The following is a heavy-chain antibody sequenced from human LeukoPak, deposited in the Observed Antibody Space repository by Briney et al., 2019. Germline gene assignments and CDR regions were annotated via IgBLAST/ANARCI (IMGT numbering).Heavy chain of an antibody. J-gene: IGHJ4*02. D-gene: IGHD2-15*01. CDR1: GFTFSSYG. CDR3: AKSGLCSGGSCVDY. Sequence: PGRSLRLSCAASGFTFSSYGMHWVRQAPGKGLEWVAVISYDGSNKYYADSVKGRFTISRDNSKNTLYLQMNSLRAEDTAVYYCAKSGLCSGGSCVDYSGQGTLVTVSS. V-gene: IGHV3-30*18. CDR2: ISYDGSNK.